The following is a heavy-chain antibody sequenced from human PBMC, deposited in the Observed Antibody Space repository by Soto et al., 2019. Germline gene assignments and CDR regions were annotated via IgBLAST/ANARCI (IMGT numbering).Heavy chain of an antibody. CDR1: VVSVSSDTYY. V-gene: IGHV4-61*01. CDR2: TDYSGST. Sequence: SETLSLTCIFSVVSVSSDTYYWSWIRQPPWKGLEWIGYTDYSGSTKYNPSLKSRVTISVETSKNQFSLRLSSVTAADTAVYYCARADRRYCSVRNCYIFECWGQGTQVTVSS. J-gene: IGHJ4*02. D-gene: IGHD2-2*02. CDR3: ARADRRYCSVRNCYIFEC.